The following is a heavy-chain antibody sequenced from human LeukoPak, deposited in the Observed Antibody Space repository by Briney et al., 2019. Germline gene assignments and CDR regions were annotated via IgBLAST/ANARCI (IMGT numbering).Heavy chain of an antibody. CDR1: GYTFTSYG. Sequence: GASVKVSCKASGYTFTSYGISWVRQAPGQGLEWMGWISAYNGNTNYAQKLQGRVTITTDTSTSKDYMEVRSLRSDATDVFSCARSAVVIAHNADWFDPWGQGTLVTVSS. J-gene: IGHJ5*02. V-gene: IGHV1-18*01. D-gene: IGHD2-21*01. CDR2: ISAYNGNT. CDR3: ARSAVVIAHNADWFDP.